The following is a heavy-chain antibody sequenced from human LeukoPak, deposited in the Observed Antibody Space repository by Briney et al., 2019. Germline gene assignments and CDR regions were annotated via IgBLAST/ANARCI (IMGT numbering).Heavy chain of an antibody. CDR3: ARGGELTIFGVVIIAWFDP. V-gene: IGHV4-34*01. CDR2: INHSGST. Sequence: SETLSLTCAVYGGSFSGYYWSWIRQPPGKGLEGIGEINHSGSTNYNPSLKSRVTISVDTSKNQFSLKLSSVTAADTAVYYCARGGELTIFGVVIIAWFDPWGQGTLVTVSS. J-gene: IGHJ5*02. D-gene: IGHD3-3*01. CDR1: GGSFSGYY.